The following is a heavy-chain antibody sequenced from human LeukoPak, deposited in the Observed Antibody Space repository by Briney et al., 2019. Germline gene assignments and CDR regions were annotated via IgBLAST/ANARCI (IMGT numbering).Heavy chain of an antibody. V-gene: IGHV4-34*01. Sequence: SETLSLTCAVYGGSFSGYYWSWIRQPPGKGLEWIGEINHSGSTNYNPSLKSRVTISVDTSKNQFSLKLSSVTAADTAVYYCARVVARRYCSGGSCHADYWGQGTLVTVSS. J-gene: IGHJ4*02. CDR2: INHSGST. CDR3: ARVVARRYCSGGSCHADY. CDR1: GGSFSGYY. D-gene: IGHD2-15*01.